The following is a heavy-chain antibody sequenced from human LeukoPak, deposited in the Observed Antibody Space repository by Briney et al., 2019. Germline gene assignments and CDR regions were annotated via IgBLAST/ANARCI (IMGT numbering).Heavy chain of an antibody. Sequence: GWSLRLSCAASGFTFSSYSMNWVRQAPGKGLEWVANIKQDGSEKYYVDSVKGRFTISRDNAKNSLYLQMNRLRAEDTAVYYCAREGDSSGYSPWFDYWGQGTLVTVSS. CDR3: AREGDSSGYSPWFDY. CDR1: GFTFSSYS. D-gene: IGHD3-22*01. CDR2: IKQDGSEK. V-gene: IGHV3-7*01. J-gene: IGHJ4*02.